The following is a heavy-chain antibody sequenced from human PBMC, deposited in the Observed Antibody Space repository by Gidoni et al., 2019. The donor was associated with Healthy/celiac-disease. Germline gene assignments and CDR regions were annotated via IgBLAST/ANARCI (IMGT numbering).Heavy chain of an antibody. CDR2: IYTSGST. J-gene: IGHJ6*03. CDR1: GGSISRASYY. V-gene: IGHV4-61*02. D-gene: IGHD2-2*01. Sequence: QVQLQESGPGLVKPSQTLSLTCTVSGGSISRASYYGRWIRPPAGQGLEWIGRIYTSGSTNYNPALKSRVTISVDTSKNQFSLKLSSVTAADTAVYYCARGGYCSSTSCYDDLYYYYYMDVWGKGTTVTVSS. CDR3: ARGGYCSSTSCYDDLYYYYYMDV.